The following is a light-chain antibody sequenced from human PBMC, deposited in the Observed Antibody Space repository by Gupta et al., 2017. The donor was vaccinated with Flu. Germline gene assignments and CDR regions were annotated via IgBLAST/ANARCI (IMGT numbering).Light chain of an antibody. CDR3: QQYNDWPLT. J-gene: IGKJ4*01. CDR1: QSVTSN. CDR2: GAS. Sequence: PVTLSVSPGERATLAGRASQSVTSNLAWYQQKPGQAPRLLIHGASTRATTIPARFSGSGSGTEFTLTISSLQSEDFAVYFCQQYNDWPLTVGGGTKVDIK. V-gene: IGKV3-15*01.